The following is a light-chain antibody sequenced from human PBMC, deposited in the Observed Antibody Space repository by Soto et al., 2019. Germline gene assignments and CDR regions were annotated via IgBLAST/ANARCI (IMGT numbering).Light chain of an antibody. CDR3: SSYTSSSTL. CDR1: STDVGGYNY. CDR2: DVN. J-gene: IGLJ2*01. V-gene: IGLV2-14*03. Sequence: QSVLTQPASVSGSPGQSITISCTGTSTDVGGYNYVSWYQQHPGKAPKLIIYDVNYRPSGVSNRFSGSKSGNTASLTISGLQAEDEADYYCSSYTSSSTLFGGGTKVTVL.